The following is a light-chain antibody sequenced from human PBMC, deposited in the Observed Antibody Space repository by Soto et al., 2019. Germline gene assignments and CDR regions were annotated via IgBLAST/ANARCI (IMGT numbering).Light chain of an antibody. V-gene: IGKV3-20*01. CDR3: QQYGSSPIT. CDR2: GAS. J-gene: IGKJ5*01. CDR1: QSVSSSY. Sequence: ESVLMQAPGTLSLSPGERATLSCRASQSVSSSYLAWYQQKPGQAPRLLISGASSRATGIPDRFSGSGSGTDFTLTVSRLEPEDFAVYYCQQYGSSPITFGQGTRLEIK.